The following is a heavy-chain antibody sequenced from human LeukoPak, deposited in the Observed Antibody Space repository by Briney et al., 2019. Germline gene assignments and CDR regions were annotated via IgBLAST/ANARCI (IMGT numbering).Heavy chain of an antibody. Sequence: GGSLRLSCAASGFTFTNHPMHWVRQASGKRLEYVSAISPSGDWTWYADSVKGSFTISRDNSKNTMYLQMGSLRPEDMGVYYCARAFRPASDPHDFYDFWGRGTTVTVSS. CDR1: GFTFTNHP. D-gene: IGHD3/OR15-3a*01. J-gene: IGHJ3*01. V-gene: IGHV3-64*02. CDR3: ARAFRPASDPHDFYDF. CDR2: ISPSGDWT.